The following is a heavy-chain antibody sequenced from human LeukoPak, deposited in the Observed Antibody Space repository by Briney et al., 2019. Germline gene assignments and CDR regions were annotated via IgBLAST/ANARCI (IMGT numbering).Heavy chain of an antibody. D-gene: IGHD4-17*01. Sequence: PGGSLRLSCAASGFTVSNNYMSWVRQAPGKGLEWVSLIYGGGTTYYADSVKGRFTISSDSSKNTLYLQMNSLRAEDTAVYYCARALNYGDYGGQWGRGTLVTVSS. CDR2: IYGGGTT. J-gene: IGHJ4*02. V-gene: IGHV3-53*01. CDR1: GFTVSNNY. CDR3: ARALNYGDYGGQ.